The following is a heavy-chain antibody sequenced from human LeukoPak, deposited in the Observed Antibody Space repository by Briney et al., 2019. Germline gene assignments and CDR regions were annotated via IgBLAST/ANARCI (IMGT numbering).Heavy chain of an antibody. D-gene: IGHD1-20*01. V-gene: IGHV3-30-3*01. CDR2: ISYDGSNK. Sequence: GGSLRLSCAASAFTFSTYAMHWVRQAPGKGLEWVAFISYDGSNKYYADSVKGRFTISRDNAKNSLYLQMNSLRAEDTAVYYCARDNWNDLDAFDIWGQGTMVTVSS. CDR3: ARDNWNDLDAFDI. J-gene: IGHJ3*02. CDR1: AFTFSTYA.